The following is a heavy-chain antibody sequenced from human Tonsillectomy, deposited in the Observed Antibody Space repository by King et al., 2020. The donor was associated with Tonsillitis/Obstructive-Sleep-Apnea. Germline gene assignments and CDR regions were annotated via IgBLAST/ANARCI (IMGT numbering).Heavy chain of an antibody. CDR2: FDPEHGKT. Sequence: QLVQSGAEVKKPGASVKVSCNVSGNTLTELSMHWVRQAPGKGLEWMGGFDPEHGKTIYAQKFQGRVTLTEDTSTETAYMQLRSLRSEDTAVYYCVTHYDILTGYSFPYYLQYWGQGTLVTVSS. J-gene: IGHJ4*02. V-gene: IGHV1-24*01. CDR1: GNTLTELS. CDR3: VTHYDILTGYSFPYYLQY. D-gene: IGHD3-9*01.